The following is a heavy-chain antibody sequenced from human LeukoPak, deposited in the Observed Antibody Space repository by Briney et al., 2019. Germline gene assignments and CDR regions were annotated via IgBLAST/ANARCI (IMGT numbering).Heavy chain of an antibody. CDR1: GFTFSRYS. CDR2: ISISSNYI. CDR3: ARGSRFGVVGRDAFDI. Sequence: PGGSLRLSCAASGFTFSRYSMNWVRQAPGKGLEWVSSISISSNYIYYADSVKGRFAISRDNAKNSLYLQVNSLRAEDTAVYYCARGSRFGVVGRDAFDIWGQGTVVTVSS. D-gene: IGHD3-3*01. V-gene: IGHV3-21*01. J-gene: IGHJ3*02.